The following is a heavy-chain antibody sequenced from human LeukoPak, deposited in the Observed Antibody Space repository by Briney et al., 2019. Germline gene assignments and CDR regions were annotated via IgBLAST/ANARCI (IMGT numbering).Heavy chain of an antibody. CDR1: GGSISSGGYY. D-gene: IGHD6-6*01. CDR3: ARDRSSSQHPNWFDP. CDR2: IYYSGST. V-gene: IGHV4-31*03. Sequence: SETLSLTCTVSGGSISSGGYYWSWIRQHPGKGLEWIGYIYYSGSTYYNPSLKSRVTISVDTSKNQFSLKLSSVTAADTAVYYCARDRSSSQHPNWFDPWGQGTLVTVSS. J-gene: IGHJ5*02.